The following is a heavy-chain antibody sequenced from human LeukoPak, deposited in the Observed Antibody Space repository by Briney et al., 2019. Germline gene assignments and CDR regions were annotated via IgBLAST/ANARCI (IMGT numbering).Heavy chain of an antibody. CDR3: ARRGSVPAAMPYDY. J-gene: IGHJ4*02. D-gene: IGHD2-2*01. CDR2: INHSGST. CDR1: GGSFSGYY. V-gene: IGHV4-34*01. Sequence: SETLSFTCAVYGGSFSGYYWSWIRQPPGKGLEWIGEINHSGSTNYNPSLKSRVTISVDTSKNQFSLKLSSVTAADTAVYYCARRGSVPAAMPYDYWGQGTLVTVSS.